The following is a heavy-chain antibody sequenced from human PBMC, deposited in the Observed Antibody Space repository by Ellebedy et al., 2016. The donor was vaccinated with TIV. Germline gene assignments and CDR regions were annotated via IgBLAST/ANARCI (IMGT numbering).Heavy chain of an antibody. J-gene: IGHJ6*03. V-gene: IGHV4-59*01. CDR2: IYYSGSA. CDR1: GDSISPYY. Sequence: MPSETLSLTCTVSGDSISPYYWNWIRQPPGKGLEWIGYIYYSGSANYNPSLKSRVTILVDRSKNQFSLNLSSVTAADTAMYYCARQHDPKYNNYMDVWGKGTTVTVSS. CDR3: ARQHDPKYNNYMDV.